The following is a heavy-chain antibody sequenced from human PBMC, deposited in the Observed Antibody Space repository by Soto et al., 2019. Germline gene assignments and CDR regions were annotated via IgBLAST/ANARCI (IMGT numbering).Heavy chain of an antibody. CDR3: ARDGYSSGWYYYYGMDV. V-gene: IGHV1-18*04. D-gene: IGHD6-19*01. CDR2: ISAYNGNT. CDR1: GYTFTSNG. J-gene: IGHJ6*02. Sequence: ASVKVSCKASGYTFTSNGISWVRQAPGQGLEWMGWISAYNGNTNYAQKLQGRVTMTTDTSTSTAYMELRSLRSDDTAVYYCARDGYSSGWYYYYGMDVWGQGTTVTVSS.